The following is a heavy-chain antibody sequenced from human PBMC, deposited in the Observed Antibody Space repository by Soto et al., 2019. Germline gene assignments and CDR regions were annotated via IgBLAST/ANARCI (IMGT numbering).Heavy chain of an antibody. CDR1: GDSVSSGSAT. CDR3: VRLVGNSWLDY. Sequence: SQTLSLTCDISGDSVSSGSATWNWIRQSPSRGLEWLGRTYYRSKWYYDYAVSMRSRISMKPDTSKNQLSLQLKSVTPEDTAVYYCVRLVGNSWLDYWGPGTLVTVSS. V-gene: IGHV6-1*01. CDR2: TYYRSKWYY. J-gene: IGHJ4*02. D-gene: IGHD6-13*01.